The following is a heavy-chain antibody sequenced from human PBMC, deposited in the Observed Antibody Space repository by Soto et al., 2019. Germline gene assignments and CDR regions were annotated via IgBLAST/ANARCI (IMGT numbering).Heavy chain of an antibody. CDR2: INPTGGST. V-gene: IGHV1-46*01. CDR1: GYTFTNYY. Sequence: ASVKVSCKASGYTFTNYYIHWVRQAPGQGLEWMGIINPTGGSTNYAQKFQGRAILTMDTSTSTVYMELSSLRFEDTAVYYCARDLAAADYWGQGTLVTVSS. CDR3: ARDLAAADY. D-gene: IGHD6-13*01. J-gene: IGHJ4*02.